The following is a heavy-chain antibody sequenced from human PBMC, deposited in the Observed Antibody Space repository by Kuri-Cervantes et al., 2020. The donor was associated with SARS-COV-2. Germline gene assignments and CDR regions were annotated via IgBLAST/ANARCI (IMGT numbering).Heavy chain of an antibody. Sequence: GGSLRLSCAASGFTFSSYAMHWVRQAPGKGLEWVAVISYDGSNKYYADSVKGRFTISRDNSKNTLYFQMNSLRPEDTAVYYCARNLGYFGSGSLSDWGQGTLVTVSS. CDR1: GFTFSSYA. D-gene: IGHD3-10*01. CDR2: ISYDGSNK. V-gene: IGHV3-30*14. J-gene: IGHJ4*02. CDR3: ARNLGYFGSGSLSD.